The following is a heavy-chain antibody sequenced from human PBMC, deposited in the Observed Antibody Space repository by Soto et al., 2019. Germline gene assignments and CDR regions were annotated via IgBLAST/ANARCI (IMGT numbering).Heavy chain of an antibody. Sequence: ASVKVSCKASGYTFTSYDINWVRQATGQGLEWMGWMNPNSGNTDYAQKFQGRVTMTRNTSISTAYMELSSLRSEDTAVYYCARERGSGSYYTPWFDPWGQGTLVT. CDR1: GYTFTSYD. CDR3: ARERGSGSYYTPWFDP. J-gene: IGHJ5*02. CDR2: MNPNSGNT. V-gene: IGHV1-8*01. D-gene: IGHD3-10*01.